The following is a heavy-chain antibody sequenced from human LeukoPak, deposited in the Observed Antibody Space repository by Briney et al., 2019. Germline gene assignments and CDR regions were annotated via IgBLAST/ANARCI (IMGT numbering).Heavy chain of an antibody. J-gene: IGHJ4*02. CDR1: GGSISGGGYC. D-gene: IGHD3-3*01. V-gene: IGHV4-31*03. CDR2: VYSSGST. Sequence: PSETLSLTCTVSGGSISGGGYCWSWIRQHPGMGLEWIGYVYSSGSTFYNPSLKSRVAISVDTSKNQFSLKLNSVTVADTAVYYCARGSYYDFWSGYYTSYYFDYWGQGTLVTVSS. CDR3: ARGSYYDFWSGYYTSYYFDY.